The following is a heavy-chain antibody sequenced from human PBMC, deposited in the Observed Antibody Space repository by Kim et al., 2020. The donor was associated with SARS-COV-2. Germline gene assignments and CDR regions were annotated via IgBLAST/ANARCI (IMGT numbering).Heavy chain of an antibody. V-gene: IGHV1-18*01. J-gene: IGHJ4*02. Sequence: NYAQKLQGRVTMTTDTSTSTAYMELRSLRSDDTAVYYCARGLLRDPPSDDWGQGTLVTVSS. D-gene: IGHD3-22*01. CDR3: ARGLLRDPPSDD.